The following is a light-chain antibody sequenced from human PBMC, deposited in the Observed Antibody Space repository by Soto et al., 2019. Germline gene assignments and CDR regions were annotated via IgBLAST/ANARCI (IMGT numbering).Light chain of an antibody. V-gene: IGKV1-9*01. J-gene: IGKJ2*01. CDR3: QQLNRYPLT. CDR1: QGISSD. CDR2: AAS. Sequence: IQLTQSPSSLSASVGDRVTITCRAIQGISSDLALYQQKPGKAPKRLIYAASTLQSGVPSRFSGSGSGTDFTLTISSLQPEDFATYFCQQLNRYPLTFGQGTKLEIK.